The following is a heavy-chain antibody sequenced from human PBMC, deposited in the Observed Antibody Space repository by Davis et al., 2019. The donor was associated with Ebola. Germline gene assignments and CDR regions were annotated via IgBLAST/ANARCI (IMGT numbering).Heavy chain of an antibody. V-gene: IGHV1-18*04. CDR1: GYTFTTYG. Sequence: ASVKVSCKASGYTFTTYGISWVRQAPGQGLEWMGWISAYNGNTNYAQKFQGRVTITRDTSASTAYMELRSLTSDDTAMYYCARGPYSTSSRGWFDPWGQGTLVTVSS. CDR2: ISAYNGNT. D-gene: IGHD6-6*01. J-gene: IGHJ5*02. CDR3: ARGPYSTSSRGWFDP.